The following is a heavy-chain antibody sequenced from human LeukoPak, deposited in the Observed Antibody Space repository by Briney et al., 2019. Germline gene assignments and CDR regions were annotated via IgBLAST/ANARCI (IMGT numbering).Heavy chain of an antibody. CDR2: TYYRSKWFN. Sequence: SQTLSLTCAISGDSDSSNSAAWNWIRQPPSRGLEWLGRTYYRSKWFNNYAVSVKSRITINPDTSKNQFSLQLTSVTPEDTAVYYCARESVRGRLDYWGQGTLVTVSS. V-gene: IGHV6-1*01. D-gene: IGHD1-26*01. CDR3: ARESVRGRLDY. J-gene: IGHJ4*02. CDR1: GDSDSSNSAA.